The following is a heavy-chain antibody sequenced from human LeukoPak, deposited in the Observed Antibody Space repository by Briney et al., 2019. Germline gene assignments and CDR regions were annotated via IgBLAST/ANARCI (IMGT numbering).Heavy chain of an antibody. V-gene: IGHV4-59*01. CDR1: GGSISSYY. CDR3: ARDGNYYDSSPLTFQH. D-gene: IGHD3-22*01. CDR2: IYYSGST. Sequence: PSETLSLTCTVAGGSISSYYWSWIRQPPGKGLEWIGYIYYSGSTNYNPSLKRRVTISVDTSKNPFSLKLSSVTAADTAVYYCARDGNYYDSSPLTFQHWGQGTLVTVSS. J-gene: IGHJ1*01.